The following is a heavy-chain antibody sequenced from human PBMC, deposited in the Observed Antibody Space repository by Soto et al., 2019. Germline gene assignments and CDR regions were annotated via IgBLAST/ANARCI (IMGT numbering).Heavy chain of an antibody. D-gene: IGHD3-10*01. Sequence: QVPLVASGGGVVQPGRSLTLSCAVSGFTFRGSGLHWVRQAPGKGLEWVAVIWYDGYTKYYADSVKGRFIISRDSSKNTLYLQMDSLRAEDTAVYYCTRDLSRPGHYMNDAVRIWGQGTKVTVSS. CDR1: GFTFRGSG. J-gene: IGHJ3*02. CDR3: TRDLSRPGHYMNDAVRI. V-gene: IGHV3-33*01. CDR2: IWYDGYTK.